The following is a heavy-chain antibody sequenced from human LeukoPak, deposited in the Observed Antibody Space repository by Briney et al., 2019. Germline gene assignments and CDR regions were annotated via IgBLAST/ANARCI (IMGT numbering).Heavy chain of an antibody. CDR3: ARVDSSSVYYYYYYMDV. J-gene: IGHJ6*03. CDR2: MNPNSGNT. V-gene: IGHV1-8*01. CDR1: GYTFTSYD. D-gene: IGHD6-6*01. Sequence: GASVKVSCKASGYTFTSYDINWMRQATGQGLEWMGWMNPNSGNTGYAQKFQGRVTMTRNTSISTAYMELSSLRSEDTAVYYCARVDSSSVYYYYYYMDVWGKGTTVTVSS.